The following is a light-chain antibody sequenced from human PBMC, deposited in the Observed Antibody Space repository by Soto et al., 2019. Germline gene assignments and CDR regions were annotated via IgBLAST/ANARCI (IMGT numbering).Light chain of an antibody. J-gene: IGKJ1*01. CDR3: QQRSNWPWT. CDR1: QSVSSN. V-gene: IGKV3-11*01. CDR2: DAS. Sequence: EIVLTQSPATLSLSPGERATLSCRASQSVSSNLVWYQQKPGQAPRLLIYDASNRATGIPARFSGSGSGTDFTLTISSLEPEDFAVYYCQQRSNWPWTFGQGTKVDIK.